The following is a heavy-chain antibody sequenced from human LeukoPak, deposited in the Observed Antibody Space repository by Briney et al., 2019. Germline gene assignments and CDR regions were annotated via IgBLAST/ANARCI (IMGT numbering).Heavy chain of an antibody. V-gene: IGHV4-4*07. J-gene: IGHJ4*02. CDR3: ARDPGIYSSSWFDY. CDR1: GGSISSYY. Sequence: SETLSLTCTASGGSISSYYWSWIRQPAGKGLEWIGRIYTSGSTNYNPSLKSRVTMSVDTSKNQFSLKLSSVTAADTAVYYCARDPGIYSSSWFDYWGQGTLVTVSS. D-gene: IGHD6-13*01. CDR2: IYTSGST.